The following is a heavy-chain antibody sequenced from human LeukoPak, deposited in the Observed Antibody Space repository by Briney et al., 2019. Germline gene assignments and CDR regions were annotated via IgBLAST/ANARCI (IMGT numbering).Heavy chain of an antibody. CDR1: GLTFSSYA. CDR3: AKGGRWDYYDSSH. J-gene: IGHJ3*01. CDR2: ISGSGGTT. Sequence: GGSLRLSCAASGLTFSSYAMTWVRQAPGKGLEWVSGISGSGGTTYYADSVKGGFTISRDNSKNTLYLQMNSLRVEDTAVYYCAKGGRWDYYDSSHWGQGTMVTVSS. D-gene: IGHD3-22*01. V-gene: IGHV3-23*01.